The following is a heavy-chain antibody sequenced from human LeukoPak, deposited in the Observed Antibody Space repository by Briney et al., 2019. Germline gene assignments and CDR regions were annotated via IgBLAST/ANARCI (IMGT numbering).Heavy chain of an antibody. Sequence: PSETLSLTCTVSGGSISSYYWSWIRQPPGKGLEWLGYIYYRGSTNYNPSLKSRVTISVDTSKNQFSLKLSSVTAADTAVYYCARGNTMDYGDYGYYYYGMDVWGQGTTVTVSS. D-gene: IGHD4-17*01. V-gene: IGHV4-59*01. J-gene: IGHJ6*02. CDR1: GGSISSYY. CDR2: IYYRGST. CDR3: ARGNTMDYGDYGYYYYGMDV.